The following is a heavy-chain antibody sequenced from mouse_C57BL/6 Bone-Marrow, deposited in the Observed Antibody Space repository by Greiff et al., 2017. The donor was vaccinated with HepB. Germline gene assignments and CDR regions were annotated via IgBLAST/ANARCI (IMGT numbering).Heavy chain of an antibody. CDR3: TPLYGSSPYAMDY. CDR1: GFTFSDAW. J-gene: IGHJ4*01. CDR2: IRNKANNHAT. Sequence: EVKLVESGGGLVQPGGSMKLSCAASGFTFSDAWMDWVRQSPEKGLEWVAEIRNKANNHATYYAESVKGRFTISRDDSKSSVYLQRNSVRAEDTGIYYCTPLYGSSPYAMDYWGQGTSVTVSS. V-gene: IGHV6-6*01. D-gene: IGHD1-1*01.